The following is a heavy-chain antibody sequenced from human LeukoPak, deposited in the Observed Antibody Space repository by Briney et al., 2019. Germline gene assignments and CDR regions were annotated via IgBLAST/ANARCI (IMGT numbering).Heavy chain of an antibody. CDR2: ISASGHYT. D-gene: IGHD3-16*01. CDR3: AKDGSWGDYYFYFYIDV. CDR1: GFTFGNSA. Sequence: PGGSLRLSCEASGFTFGNSAMSWVRQAPGKGLEWISGISASGHYTYTTDSLKGRFTISRDNSKNTLYLQMNSLRAEDTALYYCAKDGSWGDYYFYFYIDVWGKGTTVIVSS. V-gene: IGHV3-23*01. J-gene: IGHJ6*03.